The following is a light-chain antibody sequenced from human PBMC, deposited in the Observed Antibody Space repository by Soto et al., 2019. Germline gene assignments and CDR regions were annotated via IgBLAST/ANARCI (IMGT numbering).Light chain of an antibody. Sequence: DLQMTQSPSTLSASVGDRVTITCRASQSISSWLAWYQQKPGKAPKLLIYDASSLESGVPLRFSGSGSGTDFTLTISSLQTDDFATYYCQEYSSYSTFGGGTKVEIK. CDR3: QEYSSYST. J-gene: IGKJ4*01. CDR1: QSISSW. V-gene: IGKV1-5*01. CDR2: DAS.